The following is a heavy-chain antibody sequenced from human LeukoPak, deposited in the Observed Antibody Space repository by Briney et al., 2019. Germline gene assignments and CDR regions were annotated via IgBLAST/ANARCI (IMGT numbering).Heavy chain of an antibody. D-gene: IGHD2-15*01. CDR2: INAGNGNT. Sequence: GASVKVSCKASGYTFTDYFMNWMRQAPGQRLEWMGWINAGNGNTKYSQKLQGRVTITRDTSSSTAYMQLRSLRSDDTAVYYCARDRLVAESRNWFDPWGQGTLVTVSS. V-gene: IGHV1/OR15-3*02. J-gene: IGHJ5*02. CDR3: ARDRLVAESRNWFDP. CDR1: GYTFTDYF.